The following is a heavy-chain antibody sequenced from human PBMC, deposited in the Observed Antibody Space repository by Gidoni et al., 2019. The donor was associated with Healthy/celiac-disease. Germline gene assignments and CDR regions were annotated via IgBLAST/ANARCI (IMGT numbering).Heavy chain of an antibody. CDR2: TNPSGGST. V-gene: IGHV1-46*01. D-gene: IGHD2-21*02. CDR1: GYTFTSYY. CDR3: ARDGYCGGDCYSVDY. Sequence: QVQLVQSGAEVKKPGASVKASCKASGYTFTSYYMHWVRQAPGQGLEWMGRTNPSGGSTSYAQKFQGRVTMTRDTSTSTVYMELSSLRSEDTAVYYCARDGYCGGDCYSVDYWGQGTLVTVSS. J-gene: IGHJ4*02.